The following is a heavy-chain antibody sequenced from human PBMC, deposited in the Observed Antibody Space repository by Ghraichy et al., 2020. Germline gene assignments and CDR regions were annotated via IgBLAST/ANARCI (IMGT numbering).Heavy chain of an antibody. CDR1: GYTFGSRT. CDR3: ARVLVSSGYYYDY. D-gene: IGHD3-22*01. Sequence: ASVKVSCKASGYTFGSRTITWVRQAPGQGLEWMGWISAYNGDTSYAQKFQGRVTMTTDTSTSTAYMELRSLRSDDTAVFYCARVLVSSGYYYDYWGQGTLVTVSS. V-gene: IGHV1-18*01. CDR2: ISAYNGDT. J-gene: IGHJ4*02.